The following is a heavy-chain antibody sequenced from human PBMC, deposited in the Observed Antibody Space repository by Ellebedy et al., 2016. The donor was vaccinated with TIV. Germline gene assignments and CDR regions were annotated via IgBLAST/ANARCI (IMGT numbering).Heavy chain of an antibody. V-gene: IGHV1-18*01. CDR2: STIYNGNT. CDR1: GGSFNVVG. Sequence: ASVKVSXKASGGSFNVVGISWVRQAPGQGLEWMGWSTIYNGNTKYAQKFQGRVTMSADTSTTTAYMELRSLRSDDTAVYYCAREVGSSTGNWFDPWGQGTLVTVSS. D-gene: IGHD6-13*01. CDR3: AREVGSSTGNWFDP. J-gene: IGHJ5*02.